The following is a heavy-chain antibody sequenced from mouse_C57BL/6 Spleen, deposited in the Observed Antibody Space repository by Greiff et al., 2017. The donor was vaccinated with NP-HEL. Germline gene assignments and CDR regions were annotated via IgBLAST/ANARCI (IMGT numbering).Heavy chain of an antibody. D-gene: IGHD1-1*01. J-gene: IGHJ2*01. CDR3: TPITTVVATPDY. CDR1: GYTFTDYE. Sequence: VQLQQSGAELVRPGASVTLSCKASGYTFTDYEMHWVKQTPVHGLEWIGAIDPETGGTAYNQKFKGKAILTADKSSSTAYMELRSLTSEDSAVYYCTPITTVVATPDYWGQGTTLTVSS. CDR2: IDPETGGT. V-gene: IGHV1-15*01.